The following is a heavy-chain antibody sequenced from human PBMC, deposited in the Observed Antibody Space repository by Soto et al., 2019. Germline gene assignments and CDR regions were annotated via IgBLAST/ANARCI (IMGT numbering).Heavy chain of an antibody. J-gene: IGHJ6*03. CDR3: GRQASDFYNGSPRYYLDV. CDR1: GFTFSSYD. CDR2: IGTAGDT. V-gene: IGHV3-13*01. D-gene: IGHD3-3*01. Sequence: GGSLRLSCAASGFTFSSYDMHWVRQATGKGLEWVSAIGTAGDTYYPGSVKGRFTISRENAKNTAYLQMDSLKTEDTAVYYCGRQASDFYNGSPRYYLDVWGKGTTVTVSS.